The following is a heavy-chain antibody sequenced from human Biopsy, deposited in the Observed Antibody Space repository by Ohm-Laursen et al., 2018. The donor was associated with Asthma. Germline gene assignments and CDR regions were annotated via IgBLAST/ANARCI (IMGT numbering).Heavy chain of an antibody. J-gene: IGHJ1*01. D-gene: IGHD3-3*01. V-gene: IGHV3-30-3*01. CDR3: ARTFHFWSPYHAEHYQL. CDR1: GFTFSSYA. CDR2: ISYDGSNK. Sequence: SLRLSCAASGFTFSSYAMHWARQAPGKGLEWVAVISYDGSNKYYADSVKGRFTISRDNAKNLLFLQMNSLRAEDTAVYYCARTFHFWSPYHAEHYQLWGQGTLVTVSS.